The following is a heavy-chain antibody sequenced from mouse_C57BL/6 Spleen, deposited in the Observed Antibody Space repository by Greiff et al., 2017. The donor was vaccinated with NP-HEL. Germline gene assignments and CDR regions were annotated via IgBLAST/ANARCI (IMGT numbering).Heavy chain of an antibody. V-gene: IGHV1-64*01. CDR2: IHPNSGST. CDR1: GYTFTSYW. Sequence: QVQLQQSGAELVKPGASVKLSCKASGYTFTSYWMHWVKQRPGQGLEWIGMIHPNSGSTNYNEKFKSKATLTVDKSSSTAYMQLSSLTSEDSAVYYCARRESSWFAYWGQGTLVTVSA. J-gene: IGHJ3*01. CDR3: ARRESSWFAY.